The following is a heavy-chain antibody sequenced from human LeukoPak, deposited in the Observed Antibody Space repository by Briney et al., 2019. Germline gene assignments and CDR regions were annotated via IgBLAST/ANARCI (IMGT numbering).Heavy chain of an antibody. CDR1: EFTVSSNY. J-gene: IGHJ4*02. CDR3: ARAPTIATIFDC. Sequence: RGSLRLSCAASEFTVSSNYMSWVRQAPGKGLEWVAIIYAGGTTHYADSVKGRFIISRDNSRNTLYLQMNILRAEDTAVYYCARAPTIATIFDCWGQGTLVTVSS. D-gene: IGHD5-12*01. V-gene: IGHV3-66*01. CDR2: IYAGGTT.